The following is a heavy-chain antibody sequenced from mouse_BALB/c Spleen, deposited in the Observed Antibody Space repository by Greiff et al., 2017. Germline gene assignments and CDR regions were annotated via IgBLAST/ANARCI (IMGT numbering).Heavy chain of an antibody. CDR2: IDPANGNT. D-gene: IGHD2-14*01. CDR3: AGTAMDD. CDR1: GFNIKDTY. Sequence: VQLQQSGAELVKPGASVKLSCTASGFNIKDTYMHWVKQRPEQGLEWIGRIDPANGNTKYDPKFQGKATITADTSSNTAYLQLSSLTSEDTAVYYWAGTAMDDWGQGTSVTVAA. V-gene: IGHV14-3*02. J-gene: IGHJ4*01.